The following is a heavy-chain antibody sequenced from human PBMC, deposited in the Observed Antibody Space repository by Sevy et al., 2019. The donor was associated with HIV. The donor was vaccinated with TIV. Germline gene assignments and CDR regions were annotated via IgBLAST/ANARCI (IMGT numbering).Heavy chain of an antibody. J-gene: IGHJ6*02. CDR3: ARDGRGPAAPYYYGMDV. CDR1: GFTFSSYG. V-gene: IGHV3-33*01. Sequence: GGSLRLSCAASGFTFSSYGMHWVRQAPGKGLEWVAVIWYDGSNKYYADSVKGRFTISRDNSKNTLYLQMNSLRAEDTAVYYCARDGRGPAAPYYYGMDVWGQGTTVTVSS. D-gene: IGHD6-6*01. CDR2: IWYDGSNK.